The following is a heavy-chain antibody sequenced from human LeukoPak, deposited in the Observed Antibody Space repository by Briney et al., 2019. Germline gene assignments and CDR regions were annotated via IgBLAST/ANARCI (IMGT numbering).Heavy chain of an antibody. CDR3: ARNRGGLEPSPYNWFDP. CDR1: GYSFTSHY. J-gene: IGHJ5*02. V-gene: IGHV1-8*01. Sequence: ASVKVSCKASGYSFTSHYMHWVRQAPGQGLEWVGWMNPNSGNTDYAQKFQGRVTITRDTSASTAYMELSSLRSEDMAVYYCARNRGGLEPSPYNWFDPWGQGTLVTVSS. D-gene: IGHD1-14*01. CDR2: MNPNSGNT.